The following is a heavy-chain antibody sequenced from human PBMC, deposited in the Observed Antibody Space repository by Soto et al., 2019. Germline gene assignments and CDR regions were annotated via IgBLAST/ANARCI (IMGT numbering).Heavy chain of an antibody. CDR1: GGSFSGYY. D-gene: IGHD6-13*01. V-gene: IGHV4-34*01. Sequence: SETLSLTCAVYGGSFSGYYWSWIRQPPGKGLEWIGEINHSGSTNYNPSLKSRVTISVDTSKNQFSLKLSSVTAADTAVYYCARVFEGPPSGIAAAGNVDYWGQGTLVTVSS. J-gene: IGHJ4*02. CDR2: INHSGST. CDR3: ARVFEGPPSGIAAAGNVDY.